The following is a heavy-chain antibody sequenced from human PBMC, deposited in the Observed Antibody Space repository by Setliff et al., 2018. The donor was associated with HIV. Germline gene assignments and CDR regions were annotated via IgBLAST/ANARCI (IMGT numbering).Heavy chain of an antibody. CDR3: ARELKSSSGWYGYFYMDV. V-gene: IGHV1-8*02. D-gene: IGHD6-19*01. Sequence: ASVKVSCKASGYTFTTNDINWVRQATGQGLEWMGWMNPKSGNTGYAQKFQGRVTMTRDTSIGTAYMELSSLRSDDTAVYYCARELKSSSGWYGYFYMDVWGKGTTVTAP. CDR2: MNPKSGNT. CDR1: GYTFTTND. J-gene: IGHJ6*03.